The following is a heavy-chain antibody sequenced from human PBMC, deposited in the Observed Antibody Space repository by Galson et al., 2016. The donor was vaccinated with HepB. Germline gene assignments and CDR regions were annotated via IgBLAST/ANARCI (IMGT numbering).Heavy chain of an antibody. CDR1: GFDFDDYA. CDR3: AKGGSGTAVVGAATLYFGS. CDR2: LSWNGGDR. V-gene: IGHV3-9*01. D-gene: IGHD2-15*01. J-gene: IGHJ4*02. Sequence: SLRLSCAGSGFDFDDYAMHWVRQPPGKGLEWVSGLSWNGGDRGYAASVRGRFTVSRDNAKNSLFLQMNSLTPEDTAFYYCAKGGSGTAVVGAATLYFGSWGQGTLVTVSS.